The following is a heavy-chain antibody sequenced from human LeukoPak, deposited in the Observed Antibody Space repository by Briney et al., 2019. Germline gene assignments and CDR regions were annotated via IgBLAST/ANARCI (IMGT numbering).Heavy chain of an antibody. CDR3: ARDKWILSKGARFPDY. V-gene: IGHV1-46*01. Sequence: PQASVKVSCKASGYTFTSYYMHWVRQAPGQGLEWMGIINPSGGSTSYAQKFQGRVTMTRDMSTSTVYMELSSLRSEDTAVYYCARDKWILSKGARFPDYWGQGTLVTVSS. D-gene: IGHD2-2*03. CDR1: GYTFTSYY. CDR2: INPSGGST. J-gene: IGHJ4*02.